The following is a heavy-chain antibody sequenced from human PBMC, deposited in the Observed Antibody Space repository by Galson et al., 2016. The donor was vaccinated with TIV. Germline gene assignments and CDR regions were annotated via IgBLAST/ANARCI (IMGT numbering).Heavy chain of an antibody. CDR2: IIESGRTI. CDR3: ARGRGYCSTTSCYMDY. J-gene: IGHJ4*02. Sequence: SLRLSCAATGFSFSSYEMNWVRQAPGKGLEWVSYIIESGRTIYYADSVKGRFTISRDNAKNSLYMQMNSLRAKDTAVYYCARGRGYCSTTSCYMDYWGQGTLVTVSS. D-gene: IGHD2-2*02. V-gene: IGHV3-48*03. CDR1: GFSFSSYE.